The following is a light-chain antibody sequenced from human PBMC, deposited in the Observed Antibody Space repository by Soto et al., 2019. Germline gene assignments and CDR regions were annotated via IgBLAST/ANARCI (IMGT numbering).Light chain of an antibody. CDR2: EVF. J-gene: IGLJ2*01. Sequence: QSALTQPASVSGSPGQSITISCTGTSGDVGGYDYVSWYQHHPNKVPKLMIYEVFNRPSGISNRFSGSKSGNTASLTISGLQTEDEAVYYCSLYTNSNTLIFGGGTKVTVL. CDR3: SLYTNSNTLI. CDR1: SGDVGGYDY. V-gene: IGLV2-14*01.